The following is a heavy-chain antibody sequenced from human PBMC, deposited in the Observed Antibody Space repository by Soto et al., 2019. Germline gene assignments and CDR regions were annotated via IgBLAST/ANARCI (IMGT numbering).Heavy chain of an antibody. Sequence: QVQLVQSGAEVKKPGSSVKISCRASGGTFNSYAVSWVRQAPGQGLEWMGGIIPVFGTADYAQNFQDRVIFTADTTATMVYMEFSSLQSEDTALYYCATVAASAFDMWGQGTMLTVPS. D-gene: IGHD2-15*01. CDR3: ATVAASAFDM. J-gene: IGHJ4*01. V-gene: IGHV1-69*06. CDR1: GGTFNSYA. CDR2: IIPVFGTA.